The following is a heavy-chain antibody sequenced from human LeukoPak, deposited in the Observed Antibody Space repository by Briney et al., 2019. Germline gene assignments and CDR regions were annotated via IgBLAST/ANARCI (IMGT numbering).Heavy chain of an antibody. CDR2: IYITGTT. CDR1: SGSIRSYY. CDR3: GRQGYTASYYFFDY. V-gene: IGHV4-4*07. D-gene: IGHD1-26*01. Sequence: SETLSLTCTVSSGSIRSYYWGWVRQPPGKGLEWIGRIYITGTTQYNPSLKSRVTMSVDTSTNQFSLNLRSMTAADTAVYYCGRQGYTASYYFFDYWSQGTLVAVS. J-gene: IGHJ4*02.